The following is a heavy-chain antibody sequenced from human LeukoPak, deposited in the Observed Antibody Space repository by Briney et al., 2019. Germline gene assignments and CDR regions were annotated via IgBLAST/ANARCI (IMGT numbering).Heavy chain of an antibody. V-gene: IGHV1-69*01. CDR2: IIPIFGTA. Sequence: SVKVSCKASGGTFSSYAISWVRQAPGQGLEWMGGIIPIFGTANYAQKFQGRVTITADESTSTAYMELSSLRSEDTAVYYCATSRRSGGSYLNDAFDIWGQGTMVTVSP. CDR3: ATSRRSGGSYLNDAFDI. D-gene: IGHD1-26*01. CDR1: GGTFSSYA. J-gene: IGHJ3*02.